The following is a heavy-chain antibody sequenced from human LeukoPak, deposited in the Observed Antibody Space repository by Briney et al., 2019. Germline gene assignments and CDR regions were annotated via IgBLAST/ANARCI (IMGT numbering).Heavy chain of an antibody. CDR3: AREYYDILTGYRTDAFDI. CDR2: ISWDGGST. J-gene: IGHJ3*02. V-gene: IGHV3-43*01. D-gene: IGHD3-9*01. Sequence: GGSLRLSCAASGFTFDDYTMHWVRQAPGKGLEWVSLISWDGGSTYYADSVKGRFTISRDNAKNSLYLQMNSLRAEDTAVYYCAREYYDILTGYRTDAFDIWGQGTMVTVSS. CDR1: GFTFDDYT.